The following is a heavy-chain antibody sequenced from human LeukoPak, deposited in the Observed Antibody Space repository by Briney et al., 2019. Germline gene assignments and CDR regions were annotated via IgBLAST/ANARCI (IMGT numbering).Heavy chain of an antibody. CDR3: ASWNYYGSGSYYRPFDY. J-gene: IGHJ4*02. D-gene: IGHD3-10*01. Sequence: GGSLRLSCAASGFTFSSYSMNWVRQAPGKGLEWVSSISSSSSYRYYADSAKGRFTISRDNAKNSLYLQMNSLRAEDTAVYYCASWNYYGSGSYYRPFDYWGQGTLVTVSS. CDR1: GFTFSSYS. V-gene: IGHV3-21*01. CDR2: ISSSSSYR.